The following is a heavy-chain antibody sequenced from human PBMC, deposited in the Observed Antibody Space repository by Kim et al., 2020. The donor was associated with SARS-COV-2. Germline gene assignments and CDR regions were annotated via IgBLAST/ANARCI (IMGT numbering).Heavy chain of an antibody. CDR2: INRGGST. D-gene: IGHD3-10*01. Sequence: SETLSLTCEVYGGSFSGLYWSWIRQPPGKGLEWIGEINRGGSTSYNPFLKSRVTISVDTSKNQFSLKLTSVTAADTAVYYCARGDGSGSYYQGPWGQGSLVTVSS. V-gene: IGHV4-34*01. CDR3: ARGDGSGSYYQGP. CDR1: GGSFSGLY. J-gene: IGHJ5*02.